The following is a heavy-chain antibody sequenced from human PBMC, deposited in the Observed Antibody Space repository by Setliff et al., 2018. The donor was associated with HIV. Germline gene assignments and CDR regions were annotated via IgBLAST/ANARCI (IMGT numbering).Heavy chain of an antibody. J-gene: IGHJ3*02. CDR2: INPNSGGT. CDR1: GYTFTAYY. Sequence: ASVKVSCKASGYTFTAYYMHWVRQAPGQGLEWMGRINPNSGGTNYAQKFQGRVTMTRDTSISTVYMELSRLRSDDTAVYYCASKLYCTNGVCLDAYDIWGQGQWSPSPQ. D-gene: IGHD2-8*01. V-gene: IGHV1-2*06. CDR3: ASKLYCTNGVCLDAYDI.